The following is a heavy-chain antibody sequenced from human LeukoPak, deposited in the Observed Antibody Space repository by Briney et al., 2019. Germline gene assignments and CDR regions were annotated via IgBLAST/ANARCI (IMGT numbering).Heavy chain of an antibody. CDR2: INPNSGDT. CDR1: GYTFTGYY. D-gene: IGHD1-26*01. J-gene: IGHJ4*02. Sequence: GASVKVSCKASGYTFTGYYIHWVRQAPGQGLEWMGWINPNSGDTKCAQKFQGWVTMTRDTSISTAYMELSRLTSDDTAVYYCATSGGGIVGATSTGDYFGYWGQGTLVTVSS. CDR3: ATSGGGIVGATSTGDYFGY. V-gene: IGHV1-2*04.